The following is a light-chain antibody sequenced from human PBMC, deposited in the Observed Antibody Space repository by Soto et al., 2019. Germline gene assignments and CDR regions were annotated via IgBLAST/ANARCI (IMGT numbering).Light chain of an antibody. CDR3: QQYDNLPLT. V-gene: IGKV1-33*01. Sequence: DLQMTQSPSCLSASVGDRFTNTCQASQDISNYLNWYQQKTGKAPKXXIYDASNLETGVPSRSSGSGSGTDFNFTISSLQTEDIATYYCQQYDNLPLTFGGGTKVDIK. CDR2: DAS. J-gene: IGKJ4*01. CDR1: QDISNY.